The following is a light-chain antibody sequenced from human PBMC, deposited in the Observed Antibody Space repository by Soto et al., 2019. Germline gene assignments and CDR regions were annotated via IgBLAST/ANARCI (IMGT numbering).Light chain of an antibody. Sequence: EIVMRQSPGTLSVSPGERATLSCRASQSVSINLAWYQQKPGQAPRLLIYGASSRATGIPDRFSGSGSGTDFTLTISRLEPEDFAVYYCQQYGNSRGTFGQGTKVDIK. CDR1: QSVSIN. CDR3: QQYGNSRGT. J-gene: IGKJ1*01. CDR2: GAS. V-gene: IGKV3-20*01.